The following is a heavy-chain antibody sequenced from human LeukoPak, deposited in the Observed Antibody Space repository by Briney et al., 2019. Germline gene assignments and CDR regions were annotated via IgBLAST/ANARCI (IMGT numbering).Heavy chain of an antibody. D-gene: IGHD3-22*01. J-gene: IGHJ4*02. CDR3: ARETPTYYYDSSGYYSRGNYFDY. Sequence: SETLSLACTVSGGSISSYYWSWIRQPAGKGLEWIGRIYTSGSTNYNPSLKSRVTMSVDTSKNQFSLKLSSVTAADTAVYYCARETPTYYYDSSGYYSRGNYFDYWGQGTLVTVSS. CDR2: IYTSGST. CDR1: GGSISSYY. V-gene: IGHV4-4*07.